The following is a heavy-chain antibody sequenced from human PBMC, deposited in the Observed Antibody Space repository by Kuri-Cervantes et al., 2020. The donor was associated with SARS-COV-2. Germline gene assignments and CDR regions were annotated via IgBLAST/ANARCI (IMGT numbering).Heavy chain of an antibody. CDR2: IYSSGRT. V-gene: IGHV4-4*09. CDR1: GGSISGYY. Sequence: GSLRLSCTVSGGSISGYYWIWIRQPPGRGLEWVGYIYSSGRTNYNPSLKSRVTMSVDTSKNQFSLKLSSVTAADTAVYYCARRHSSSSSWYYFDYWGQGTLVTVSS. CDR3: ARRHSSSSSWYYFDY. D-gene: IGHD6-13*01. J-gene: IGHJ4*02.